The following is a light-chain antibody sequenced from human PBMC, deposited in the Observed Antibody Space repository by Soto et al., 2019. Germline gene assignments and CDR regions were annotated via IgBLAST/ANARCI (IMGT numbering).Light chain of an antibody. CDR1: QSVSSY. J-gene: IGKJ2*01. CDR2: DAS. V-gene: IGKV3-11*01. Sequence: EIVLTQSPATLSLSPGERATLSCRASQSVSSYLAWYQQKPGQAPRLLIYDASNRATGIPARFSGSGSGTAFSLTISSLEPVDFAVYYCQQRNNSFGHGTKLEIK. CDR3: QQRNNS.